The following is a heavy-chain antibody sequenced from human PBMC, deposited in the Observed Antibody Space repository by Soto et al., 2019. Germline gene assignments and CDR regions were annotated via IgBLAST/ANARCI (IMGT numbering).Heavy chain of an antibody. CDR1: GYTFTGYY. CDR2: INPNSGGT. CDR3: ARVYEGYCSGGSCSRFDY. Sequence: QVQLVQSGAEVKKPGASVKVSCKASGYTFTGYYMHWVRQAPGQGLEWMGWINPNSGGTNYAQKLQGWVTMTRDTSISTAYMELSRLRSDDTAVYYCARVYEGYCSGGSCSRFDYWGQGTLVTVSS. V-gene: IGHV1-2*04. D-gene: IGHD2-15*01. J-gene: IGHJ4*02.